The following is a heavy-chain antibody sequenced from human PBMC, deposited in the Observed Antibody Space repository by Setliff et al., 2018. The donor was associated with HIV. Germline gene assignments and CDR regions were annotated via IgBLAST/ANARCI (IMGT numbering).Heavy chain of an antibody. CDR1: GYTFTGYY. CDR2: INPNSGGT. V-gene: IGHV1-2*02. CDR3: ARDFAGYDILTGYTPRYAFDI. J-gene: IGHJ3*02. D-gene: IGHD3-9*01. Sequence: AASVKVSCKASGYTFTGYYMHWVRQAPGQGLEWMGWINPNSGGTNYAQKFQGRVTMTRDTSISTAYMELSRLRSDDTAVYYCARDFAGYDILTGYTPRYAFDIWGQGTMVTVSS.